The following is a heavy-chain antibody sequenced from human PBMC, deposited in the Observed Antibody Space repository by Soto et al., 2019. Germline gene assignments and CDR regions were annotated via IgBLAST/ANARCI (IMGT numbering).Heavy chain of an antibody. Sequence: QVQLVQSGAEVKKPGSSVKVSCKASGGTFSSYAISWVRQAPGQGLEWMGGIIPIFGTANYAQKFQGRVTXTXDXXTSTAYMELSSLRSEDTAVYYCATSRRDGYSDIDYWGQGTLVTVSS. CDR3: ATSRRDGYSDIDY. D-gene: IGHD4-17*01. CDR2: IIPIFGTA. CDR1: GGTFSSYA. J-gene: IGHJ4*02. V-gene: IGHV1-69*05.